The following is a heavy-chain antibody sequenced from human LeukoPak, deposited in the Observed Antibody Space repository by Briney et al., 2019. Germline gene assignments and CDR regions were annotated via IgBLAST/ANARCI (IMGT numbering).Heavy chain of an antibody. D-gene: IGHD6-19*01. Sequence: ASVKVSCKASGYTFTGYYMHWVRQAPGQGPEWMGWINPNSGGTNYAQKFQGRVTMTRDTSISTAYMELSRLRSDDTAVYYCARGGGRAVAGSGYWGQGTLVTVSS. CDR1: GYTFTGYY. J-gene: IGHJ4*02. CDR3: ARGGGRAVAGSGY. CDR2: INPNSGGT. V-gene: IGHV1-2*02.